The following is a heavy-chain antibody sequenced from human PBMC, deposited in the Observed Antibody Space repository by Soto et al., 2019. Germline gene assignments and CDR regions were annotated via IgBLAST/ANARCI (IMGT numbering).Heavy chain of an antibody. CDR1: GSSLNTYS. CDR3: ARHRIQVWSKYYFDY. Sequence: GGSLRLSCATSGSSLNTYSMNWVRQAPGKGLEWVASISSSSNHIYYADSVKGRFTVSRDNAKNSLYLQMNSLRAEDTAVYYCARHRIQVWSKYYFDYWGQGTLVTVSS. V-gene: IGHV3-21*01. D-gene: IGHD5-18*01. CDR2: ISSSSNHI. J-gene: IGHJ4*02.